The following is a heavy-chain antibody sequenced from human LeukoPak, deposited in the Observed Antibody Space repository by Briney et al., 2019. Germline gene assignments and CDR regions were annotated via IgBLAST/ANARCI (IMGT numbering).Heavy chain of an antibody. CDR3: ASNPYHSGYSVRENYYGMDV. CDR1: GGTFSSYA. CDR2: IIPILGIA. V-gene: IGHV1-69*04. D-gene: IGHD3-22*01. J-gene: IGHJ6*02. Sequence: ASVKVSCKASGGTFSSYAISWVRQAPGQGLEWMGRIIPILGIANYAQKFQGRVTITADKSTSTAYMELSSLRSEDTAVYYCASNPYHSGYSVRENYYGMDVWGQGTTVTVSS.